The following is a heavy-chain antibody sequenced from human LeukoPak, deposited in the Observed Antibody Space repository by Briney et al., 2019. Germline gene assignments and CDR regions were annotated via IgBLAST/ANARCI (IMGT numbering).Heavy chain of an antibody. CDR3: ARGSYSESSAYSTYS. Sequence: GASVKVSCKASGYTFTDYYMHWVRQAPGQGLEWMGWINPNSGGTNYAQKFKGRVTLTRDTSITTAYMELSSLRPDDTAVYYCARGSYSESSAYSTYSWGQGTLITVSS. V-gene: IGHV1-2*02. CDR1: GYTFTDYY. D-gene: IGHD3-22*01. CDR2: INPNSGGT. J-gene: IGHJ4*02.